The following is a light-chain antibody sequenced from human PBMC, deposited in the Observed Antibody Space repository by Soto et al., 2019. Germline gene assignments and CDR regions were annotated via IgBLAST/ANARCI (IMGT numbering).Light chain of an antibody. Sequence: QSALTQPPSASGSPGQSVTISCTGTSSDVGAYTYVSWYQQHPGKAPKLMIHGVTERPSGVPDRFSGSKSGNTASLTVSGLQTEDEAYYYCSSYAGSNNYVFGTGTKLTVL. J-gene: IGLJ1*01. CDR2: GVT. CDR3: SSYAGSNNYV. V-gene: IGLV2-8*01. CDR1: SSDVGAYTY.